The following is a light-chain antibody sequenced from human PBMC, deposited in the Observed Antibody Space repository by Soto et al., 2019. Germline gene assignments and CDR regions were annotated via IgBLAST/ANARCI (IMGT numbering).Light chain of an antibody. CDR3: CSYAGSYTYV. V-gene: IGLV2-11*01. CDR1: SSDVGAYTY. CDR2: DVN. J-gene: IGLJ1*01. Sequence: QSVLTQPRSVTGAPGQSVTISCNGTSSDVGAYTYVSWYQQHPGKAPKLMIYDVNKRPSGIPDRFSGFKSGNTASLTISGLQAEDEADYYCCSYAGSYTYVFGAGTKVTVL.